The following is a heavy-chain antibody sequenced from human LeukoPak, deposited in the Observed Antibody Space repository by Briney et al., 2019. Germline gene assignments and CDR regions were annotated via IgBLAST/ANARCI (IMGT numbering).Heavy chain of an antibody. CDR2: ISSSSSYI. CDR1: GLTFSSYE. V-gene: IGHV3-21*01. J-gene: IGHJ4*02. CDR3: ARGSTYYYDSSGPDDY. D-gene: IGHD3-22*01. Sequence: PGGSLRLSCAASGLTFSSYEMNWVRQAPGKGLEWVSSISSSSSYIYYADSVKGRFTISRDNAKNSLYLQMNSLRAEDTAVYYCARGSTYYYDSSGPDDYWGQGTLVTVSS.